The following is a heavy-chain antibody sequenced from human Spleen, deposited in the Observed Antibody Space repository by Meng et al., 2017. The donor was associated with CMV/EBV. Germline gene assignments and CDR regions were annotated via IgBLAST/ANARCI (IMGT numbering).Heavy chain of an antibody. CDR1: SISSSSYY. CDR3: ARDTPPDYGDYHNWFDP. V-gene: IGHV4-39*07. CDR2: IYYSGST. J-gene: IGHJ5*02. D-gene: IGHD4-17*01. Sequence: SISSSSYYWGWIRQPPGKGLEWIGSIYYSGSTYYNPSLKSRVTISVDTSKTQFSLKLSSVTAADTAVYYCARDTPPDYGDYHNWFDPWGQGTLVTVSS.